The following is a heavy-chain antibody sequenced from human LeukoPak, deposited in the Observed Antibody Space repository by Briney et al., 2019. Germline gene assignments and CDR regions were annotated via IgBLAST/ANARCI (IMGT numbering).Heavy chain of an antibody. CDR3: ARSGYSSRYGMDV. J-gene: IGHJ6*02. CDR2: ISAYNGNT. CDR1: GYTFTSYG. V-gene: IGHV1-18*01. Sequence: GASVKVSCKASGYTFTSYGISWVRQAPGQGLEWMGWISAYNGNTNYAQKLQGRVTMTTDTSASTAYMELSSLRSEDTAVYYCARSGYSSRYGMDVWGQGTTVTVSS. D-gene: IGHD6-13*01.